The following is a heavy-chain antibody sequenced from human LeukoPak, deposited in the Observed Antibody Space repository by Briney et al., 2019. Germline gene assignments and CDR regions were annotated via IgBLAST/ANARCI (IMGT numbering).Heavy chain of an antibody. D-gene: IGHD3-10*01. J-gene: IGHJ6*02. V-gene: IGHV3-23*01. Sequence: GASLRLSCAASGFTFSSYAMSWVRQAPGKGLEWVSAISCSGGSTYYADSVKGRFTISRDNSKNTLYLQMNSLRAEDTAVYYCTKDAGARIDYSYGMDVWGQGTTVTVSS. CDR2: ISCSGGST. CDR1: GFTFSSYA. CDR3: TKDAGARIDYSYGMDV.